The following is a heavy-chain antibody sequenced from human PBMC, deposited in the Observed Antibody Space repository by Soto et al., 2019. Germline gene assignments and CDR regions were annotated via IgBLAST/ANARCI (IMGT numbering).Heavy chain of an antibody. CDR1: GASIDNYS. J-gene: IGHJ3*02. CDR3: ARTVWELHAFDI. CDR2: VYYTGKT. D-gene: IGHD1-26*01. V-gene: IGHV4-59*01. Sequence: ETLSLTCTVSGASIDNYSWTWVRQSPGKGLEWIGYVYYTGKTNYNPSLMSRVTISIDMSKTQYSLRLSSVTAADTAVYYCARTVWELHAFDICGQGTMVTV.